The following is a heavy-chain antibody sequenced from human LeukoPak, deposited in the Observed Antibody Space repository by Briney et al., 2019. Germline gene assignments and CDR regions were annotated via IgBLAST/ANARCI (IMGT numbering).Heavy chain of an antibody. CDR1: GFTFSIYA. D-gene: IGHD2-8*01. J-gene: IGHJ4*02. CDR2: TSGSGGTA. V-gene: IGHV3-23*01. Sequence: GGSLRLSCAASGFTFSIYAMSWVRQAPGKGLEWVSATSGSGGTAYYADSVKGRFTISRDNSKNTLYLQMNSLRAEDTAVYYCAREGLVLMVYAMFDYWGQGTLVTVSS. CDR3: AREGLVLMVYAMFDY.